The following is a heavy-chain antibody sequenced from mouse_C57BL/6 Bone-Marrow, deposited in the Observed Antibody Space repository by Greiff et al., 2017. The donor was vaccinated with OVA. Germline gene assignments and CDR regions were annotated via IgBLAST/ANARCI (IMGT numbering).Heavy chain of an antibody. V-gene: IGHV1-64*01. CDR2: IHPNSGST. CDR3: ARSRNSGYVGYFDY. J-gene: IGHJ2*01. CDR1: GYTFTSYW. Sequence: QVHVKQPGAELVKPGASVKLSCKASGYTFTSYWMHWVKQRPGQGLEWIGMIHPNSGSTNYNEKFKSKATLTVDKSSSTAYMQLSSLTSEDSAVYYCARSRNSGYVGYFDYWGQGTTLTVSA. D-gene: IGHD3-2*02.